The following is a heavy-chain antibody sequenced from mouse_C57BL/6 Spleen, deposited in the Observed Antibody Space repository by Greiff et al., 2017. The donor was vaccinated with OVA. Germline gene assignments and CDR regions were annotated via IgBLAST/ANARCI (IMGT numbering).Heavy chain of an antibody. Sequence: EVQLQQSGTVLARPGASVKMSCKTSGYTFTSYWMHWVKQRPGQGLEWIGAIYPGNSDTSYNQKFKGKAKLTAVTSSSTAYMELSSLTNEDSAVYYCTRIGYDYDEEFYAMDDWGQGTSVTVYS. V-gene: IGHV1-5*01. CDR3: TRIGYDYDEEFYAMDD. CDR1: GYTFTSYW. J-gene: IGHJ4*01. CDR2: IYPGNSDT. D-gene: IGHD2-4*01.